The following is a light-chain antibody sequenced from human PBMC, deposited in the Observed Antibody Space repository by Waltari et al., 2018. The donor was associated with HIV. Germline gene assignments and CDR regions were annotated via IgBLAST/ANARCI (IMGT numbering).Light chain of an antibody. V-gene: IGKV1-33*01. CDR2: DAS. Sequence: DIQMTQSPSSLSASLGDRVTITCQASQDISDFLTWYQQKTGKAPKLLIYDASNLETGVPSTFSGSGSGTDFTFTISSLQPEDIATYYCQQYDNLPLTFGGGTKVEIK. J-gene: IGKJ4*01. CDR1: QDISDF. CDR3: QQYDNLPLT.